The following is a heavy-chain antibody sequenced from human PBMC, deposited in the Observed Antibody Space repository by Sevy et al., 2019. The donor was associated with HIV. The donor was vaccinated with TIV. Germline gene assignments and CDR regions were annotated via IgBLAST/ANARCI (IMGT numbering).Heavy chain of an antibody. CDR3: ARTKPRSYYDSSGNNSFDY. V-gene: IGHV3-48*01. CDR2: ISSSSSTI. CDR1: GFTFSRYS. J-gene: IGHJ4*02. D-gene: IGHD3-22*01. Sequence: GGSLRLSCAASGFTFSRYSMNWVRQAPGKGLEWVSYISSSSSTIYYADSVKGRFTISRDNAKNSLYLQMNSLRAEDTAVYYCARTKPRSYYDSSGNNSFDYWGQGTLVTVSS.